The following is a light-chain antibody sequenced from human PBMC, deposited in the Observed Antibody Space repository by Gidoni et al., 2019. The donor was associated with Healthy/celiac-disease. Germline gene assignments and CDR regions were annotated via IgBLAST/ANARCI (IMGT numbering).Light chain of an antibody. CDR3: QQYGSSRWE. J-gene: IGKJ1*01. CDR1: QSVSSSY. CDR2: GAS. V-gene: IGKV3-20*01. Sequence: EIVLTQSPGTLSLSPGERATLSCRASQSVSSSYLAWYQQKPGQAPRLLIYGASSRATGIPDRFSGSGSGTDFTLTISRLEPEDFAVYYCQQYGSSRWEFGQXTKVEIK.